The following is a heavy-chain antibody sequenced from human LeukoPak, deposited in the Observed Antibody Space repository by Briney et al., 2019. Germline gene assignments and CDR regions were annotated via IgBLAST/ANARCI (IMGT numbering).Heavy chain of an antibody. CDR1: GYSFTSYW. Sequence: GESLKISCKGSGYSFTSYWIGWVRQMPGKGLEWMGITYPGDSDTRYSPSFQGQVTISADKSITTASLQRSSLKASDASRSYWASYPLSNFKYFDYWGQGTLVTVCS. CDR3: ASYPLSNFKYFDY. D-gene: IGHD1-1*01. V-gene: IGHV5-51*01. CDR2: TYPGDSDT. J-gene: IGHJ4*02.